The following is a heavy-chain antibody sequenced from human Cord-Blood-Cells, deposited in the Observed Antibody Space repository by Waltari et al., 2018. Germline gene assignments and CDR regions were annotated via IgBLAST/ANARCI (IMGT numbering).Heavy chain of an antibody. CDR1: GFTVSSNY. D-gene: IGHD3-3*01. Sequence: EVQLVESGGGLIQPGGSLRLSCAASGFTVSSNYMSWVRQAPGKGLEWVSVIYSGGSTYNADSVKGRFTISRDNSKNTLYLQMNSLRAEDTAVYYCARSFRFLEWLGWFDPWGQGTLVTVSS. J-gene: IGHJ5*02. CDR3: ARSFRFLEWLGWFDP. V-gene: IGHV3-53*01. CDR2: IYSGGST.